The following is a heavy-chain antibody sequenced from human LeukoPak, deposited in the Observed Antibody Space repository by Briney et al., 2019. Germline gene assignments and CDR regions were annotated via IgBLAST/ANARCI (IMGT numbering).Heavy chain of an antibody. CDR3: ARLDCSSTSCYDYYYYGMDV. D-gene: IGHD2-2*01. CDR2: IYYSGST. CDR1: GGSISSSSYY. V-gene: IGHV4-39*01. Sequence: SETLSLTCTVSGGSISSSSYYWGWIRQPPGKGLEWIGSIYYSGSTYYNPSLKSRVTISVDTSKNQFSLKLSSVTAADTAVYYCARLDCSSTSCYDYYYYGMDVWGQGTTVTVSS. J-gene: IGHJ6*02.